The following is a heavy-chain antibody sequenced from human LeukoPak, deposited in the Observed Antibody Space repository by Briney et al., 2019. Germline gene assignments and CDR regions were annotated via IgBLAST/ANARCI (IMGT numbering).Heavy chain of an antibody. CDR3: ATSSAGWLYFDY. CDR2: IYSGGTT. CDR1: GFTVSSNS. J-gene: IGHJ4*02. D-gene: IGHD3-22*01. V-gene: IGHV3-53*01. Sequence: PGGSLRLSCAASGFTVSSNSMNWVRQAPGRGLEWVSVIYSGGTTYYADSVKGRFTISRDNSKNTLYPQMNSLRAEDTAVYYCATSSAGWLYFDYWGQGTLVTVSS.